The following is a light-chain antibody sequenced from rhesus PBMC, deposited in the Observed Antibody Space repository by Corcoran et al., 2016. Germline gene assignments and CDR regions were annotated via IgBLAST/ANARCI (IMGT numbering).Light chain of an antibody. CDR3: MQGTQLPFT. V-gene: IGKV2-91*01. CDR1: QSLLHCNGYTY. J-gene: IGKJ3*01. Sequence: DIVMTQTPLSLPVTPGEPASISCRSSQSLLHCNGYTYLYCYLQKPGQSPQLLMYFASSRAYGGPDRFSGSGSGTDFTLGISRVEAEDIGVYYCMQGTQLPFTFGPGTKLDIK. CDR2: FAS.